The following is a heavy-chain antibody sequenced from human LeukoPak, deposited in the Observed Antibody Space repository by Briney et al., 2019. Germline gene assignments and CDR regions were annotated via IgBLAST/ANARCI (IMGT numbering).Heavy chain of an antibody. D-gene: IGHD6-13*01. Sequence: GASLRLSCAASGFTFSDFWMTWVRQAPGKGLEWVANINAGGTEKNYPNSVKGRFTSSRDNAKNSLYLQMNSLRVEDTAVYYCTRVGPEKLASVGPRSFDCWGQGTLVTVSS. V-gene: IGHV3-7*01. CDR3: TRVGPEKLASVGPRSFDC. CDR2: INAGGTEK. CDR1: GFTFSDFW. J-gene: IGHJ4*02.